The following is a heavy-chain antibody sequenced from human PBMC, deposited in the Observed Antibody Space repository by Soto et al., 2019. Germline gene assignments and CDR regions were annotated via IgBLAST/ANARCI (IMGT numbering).Heavy chain of an antibody. D-gene: IGHD6-25*01. CDR2: IIPIFGTA. CDR1: GGTFSSYA. J-gene: IGHJ6*02. Sequence: SLKVYCKASGGTFSSYAISCVRQAPGQGLEWMGGIIPIFGTANYAQKFQGRVTITADKSTSTAYMELSSLRSEDTAVYYCASQRRPQYYYGRDVWGQGTTVTVPS. V-gene: IGHV1-69*06. CDR3: ASQRRPQYYYGRDV.